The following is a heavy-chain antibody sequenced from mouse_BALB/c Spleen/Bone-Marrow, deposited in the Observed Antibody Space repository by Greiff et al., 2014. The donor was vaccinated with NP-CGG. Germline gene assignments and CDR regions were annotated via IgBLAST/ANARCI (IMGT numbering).Heavy chain of an antibody. CDR2: ISSGGTYT. J-gene: IGHJ2*01. V-gene: IGHV5-6*01. CDR1: GFTFSNYG. D-gene: IGHD2-4*01. Sequence: EVQLVESGGDLVKPGGSLKLSCAASGFTFSNYGMSWVRQIPDKRLEWVATISSGGTYTFYPDSVKGRFTISRGNTKNTLTLQMTSLKSEDTAMYYCARRRDYDYFDYWGQGTTLTVSS. CDR3: ARRRDYDYFDY.